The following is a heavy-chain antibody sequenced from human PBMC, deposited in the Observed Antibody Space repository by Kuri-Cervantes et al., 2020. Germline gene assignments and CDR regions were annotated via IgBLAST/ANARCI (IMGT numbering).Heavy chain of an antibody. D-gene: IGHD1-26*01. CDR1: GFTFKNAW. CDR2: IKSKTDGGTT. CDR3: ARDALGFEWEPHDGFDY. V-gene: IGHV3-15*01. J-gene: IGHJ4*02. Sequence: GESLKISCAASGFTFKNAWMSWVRQAPGKGLEWVGRIKSKTDGGTTDYAAPVKGRFTISRDDSSNTLFLEMNSLRAEDTAVYYCARDALGFEWEPHDGFDYWGQGTLVTVSS.